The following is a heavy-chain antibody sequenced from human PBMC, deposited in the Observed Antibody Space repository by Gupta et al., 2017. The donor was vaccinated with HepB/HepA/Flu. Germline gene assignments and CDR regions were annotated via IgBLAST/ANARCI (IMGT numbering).Heavy chain of an antibody. V-gene: IGHV3-43*02. CDR2: ISGDGGST. Sequence: EVQLVESGGGVVEPGGSLRLSCVASVLTFADYAMYWVRQDQGKGLEWVSRISGDGGSTHYADSVKGRFTMSRDNSKNSLYLQMNSLRTEDAALYYCTKARDHGYSYGLEAFDVWGQGTMVIVSS. D-gene: IGHD5-18*01. CDR1: VLTFADYA. J-gene: IGHJ3*01. CDR3: TKARDHGYSYGLEAFDV.